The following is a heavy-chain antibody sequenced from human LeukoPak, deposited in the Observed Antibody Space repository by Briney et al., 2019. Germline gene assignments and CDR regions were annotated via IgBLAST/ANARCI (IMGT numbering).Heavy chain of an antibody. D-gene: IGHD4-17*01. CDR2: IYYSGST. CDR3: ARNGDSWAFDY. Sequence: SQTLSLTCTVSGGSISSGGYYWSWIRQHPGKGLEWIGYIYYSGSTYYNPSLKSRVTISVDTSKNQFSLKLSSVTAADTAVYCCARNGDSWAFDYWGQGTLVTVSS. V-gene: IGHV4-31*03. J-gene: IGHJ4*02. CDR1: GGSISSGGYY.